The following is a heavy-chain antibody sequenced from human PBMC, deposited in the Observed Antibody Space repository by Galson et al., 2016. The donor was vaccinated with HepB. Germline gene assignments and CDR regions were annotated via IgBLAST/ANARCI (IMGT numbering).Heavy chain of an antibody. V-gene: IGHV3-74*01. CDR1: GLSFSNYW. J-gene: IGHJ6*03. CDR2: IKSDGSSA. D-gene: IGHD3-10*01. Sequence: SLRLSCAVSGLSFSNYWMHWVRQAPGQGLVWVSRIKSDGSSAAYADSVMGRFIISRDNSKSTLYLQLNSLRAEDTAVYYCARELGITYGYYMDVWGKGTTVTVSS. CDR3: ARELGITYGYYMDV.